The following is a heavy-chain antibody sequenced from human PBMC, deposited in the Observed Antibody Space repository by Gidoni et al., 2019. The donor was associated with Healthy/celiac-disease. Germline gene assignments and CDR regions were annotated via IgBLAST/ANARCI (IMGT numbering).Heavy chain of an antibody. CDR3: ARIGLRWYFDL. Sequence: EVQLVESGGGLVQPGGSLRLSCAASGFTFSSYSMNWVRQAPGGGLEWVSYISSSSSTIYYADSVKGRFTISRDNAKNSLYLQMNSLRAEDTAVYYWARIGLRWYFDLWGRGTLVTVSS. CDR2: ISSSSSTI. V-gene: IGHV3-48*01. D-gene: IGHD4-17*01. CDR1: GFTFSSYS. J-gene: IGHJ2*01.